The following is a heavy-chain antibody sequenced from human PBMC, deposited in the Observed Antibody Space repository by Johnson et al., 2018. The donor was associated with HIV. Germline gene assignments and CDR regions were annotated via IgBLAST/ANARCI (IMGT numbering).Heavy chain of an antibody. D-gene: IGHD3-16*01. J-gene: IGHJ3*02. CDR3: ARERLLTWGRSDAFDI. Sequence: VQLVESGGVVVQPGGSLRLSCAASGFTFDDYTMHWVRQAPGKGLEWVSLISWDGGSTYYADSVKGRFPISRDNSKNSLYLQMNSLRAEDTALYYCARERLLTWGRSDAFDIWGQGTMVTVSS. CDR2: ISWDGGST. V-gene: IGHV3-43*01. CDR1: GFTFDDYT.